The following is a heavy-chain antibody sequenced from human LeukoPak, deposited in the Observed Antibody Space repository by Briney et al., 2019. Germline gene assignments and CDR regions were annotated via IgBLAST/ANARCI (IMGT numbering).Heavy chain of an antibody. V-gene: IGHV4-59*01. CDR1: GGSISSYY. CDR3: ARERGGDYSDAFDI. CDR2: IYYSGST. J-gene: IGHJ3*02. D-gene: IGHD4-11*01. Sequence: PSETLSLTCSVSGGSISSYYWSWIRQPPGKGLEWIGYIYYSGSTSYNPSLKSRVTISVDTSKNQFSLKLSPVTAADTAVYYCARERGGDYSDAFDIWGQGTMVTVSS.